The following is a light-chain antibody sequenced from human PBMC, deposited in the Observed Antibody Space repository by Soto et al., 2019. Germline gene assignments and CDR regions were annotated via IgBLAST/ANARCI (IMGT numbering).Light chain of an antibody. Sequence: EIVLTQSPGTLSLSPGDRATLSCRASQTIPNNYLAWYQHKTGQAPRLLISAAFARATGIPDRFRGSGSGTDVTLTISRLEPEDFAVYYCQHYGRSLQTFGPGTKV. V-gene: IGKV3-20*01. J-gene: IGKJ3*01. CDR3: QHYGRSLQT. CDR1: QTIPNNY. CDR2: AAF.